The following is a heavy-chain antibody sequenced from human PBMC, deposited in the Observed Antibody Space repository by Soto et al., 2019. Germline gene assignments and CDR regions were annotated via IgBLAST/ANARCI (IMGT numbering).Heavy chain of an antibody. CDR3: AIGATVTTGSYNYYYYYMDV. V-gene: IGHV1-69*02. CDR2: IIPILGIA. D-gene: IGHD4-4*01. J-gene: IGHJ6*03. CDR1: GGTFSSYT. Sequence: RASVKVSCKASGGTFSSYTISWVRQAPGQGLEWMGRIIPILGIANYAQKFQGRVTITADKSTSTAYMELSSLRSEDTAVYYCAIGATVTTGSYNYYYYYMDVWGKGTTVTV.